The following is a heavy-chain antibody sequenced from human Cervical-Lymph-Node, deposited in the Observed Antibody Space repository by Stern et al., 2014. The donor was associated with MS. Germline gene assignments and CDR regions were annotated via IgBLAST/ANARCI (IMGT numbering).Heavy chain of an antibody. V-gene: IGHV5-51*03. D-gene: IGHD6-6*01. CDR1: GYTFASYW. CDR2: IYPGGSDA. CDR3: ARYSSSSFDY. J-gene: IGHJ4*02. Sequence: EVQLVESGAEVKKPGESVKNSCKGSGYTFASYWIHWVRQMPGKGLEWMGSIYPGGSDARYSPSFRGQVTFSVDKSISTAHLQWSSLKASDTAMYYCARYSSSSFDYWGQGTLVHVSS.